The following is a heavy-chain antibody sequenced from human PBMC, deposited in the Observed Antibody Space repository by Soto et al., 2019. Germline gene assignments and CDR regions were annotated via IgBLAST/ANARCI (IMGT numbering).Heavy chain of an antibody. CDR2: ISSSSSYI. V-gene: IGHV3-21*01. D-gene: IGHD6-13*01. CDR3: ARDLGGVQQLVPDAFDI. Sequence: EVQLVESGGGLVKPGGSLRLSCAASGFTFSSYSMNWVRQAPGKGLEWVSSISSSSSYIYYADSVKGRFTISRDNAKNSLYLQMNSLRAEDTAVYYCARDLGGVQQLVPDAFDIWGQGTMVTVSS. J-gene: IGHJ3*02. CDR1: GFTFSSYS.